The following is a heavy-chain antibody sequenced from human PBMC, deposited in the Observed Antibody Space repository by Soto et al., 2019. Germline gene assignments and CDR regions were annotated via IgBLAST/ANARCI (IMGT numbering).Heavy chain of an antibody. CDR3: ARDRPPFY. J-gene: IGHJ4*02. D-gene: IGHD6-6*01. CDR2: ISYDGSNK. Sequence: QVQLVESGGGVVQPGRSLRLSCAASGFTFSSYAMHWVRQAPGKGLEWVAVISYDGSNKYYADSVKGRFTISRDNSKNTLYLQMNSLRAEDTAVYYCARDRPPFYWGQGTLVTVSS. CDR1: GFTFSSYA. V-gene: IGHV3-30-3*01.